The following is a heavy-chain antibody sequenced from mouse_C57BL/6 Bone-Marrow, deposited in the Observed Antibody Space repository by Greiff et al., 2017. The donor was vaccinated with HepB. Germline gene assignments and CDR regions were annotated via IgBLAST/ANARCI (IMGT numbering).Heavy chain of an antibody. CDR3: ARRGVLPVYYDFPLYYCAMDY. Sequence: QVQLKESDAELVKPGASVKISCKVSGYTFTDHTIHWMKQRPEQGLEWIGYIYPRDGSTKYNEKFKGKATLTADNSSSTAYMQLNSLTSEDSAVYFCARRGVLPVYYDFPLYYCAMDYWGQGTSVTVSS. CDR2: IYPRDGST. V-gene: IGHV1-78*01. J-gene: IGHJ4*01. D-gene: IGHD2-4*01. CDR1: GYTFTDHT.